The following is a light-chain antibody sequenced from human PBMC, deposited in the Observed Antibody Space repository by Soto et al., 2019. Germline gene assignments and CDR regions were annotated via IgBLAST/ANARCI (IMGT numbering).Light chain of an antibody. CDR2: DAS. J-gene: IGKJ3*01. CDR1: PDISNY. Sequence: DIQMTQSPSSLSASVGDRVTITCQASPDISNYLNWYQQKPGKAPKLLIYDASNLETGVPSRISGSGSGTEFTFTISSLQPEDIATYYFQQYDNIPFTLVPGTKGDTK. V-gene: IGKV1-33*01. CDR3: QQYDNIPFT.